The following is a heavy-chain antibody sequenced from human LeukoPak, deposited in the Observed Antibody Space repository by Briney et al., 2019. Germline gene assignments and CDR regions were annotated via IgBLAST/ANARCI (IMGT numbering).Heavy chain of an antibody. Sequence: ASVKVSCKASGYTFTSYDINWVRQATGQGLEWMGWMNPNSGNTGYAQKFQGRVTMTRNTSINTAYMELSSLRSEDTAVYYCARVGVRLRGPVYNWFDPWGQGTLVTVSS. V-gene: IGHV1-8*01. CDR3: ARVGVRLRGPVYNWFDP. D-gene: IGHD4-17*01. CDR1: GYTFTSYD. J-gene: IGHJ5*02. CDR2: MNPNSGNT.